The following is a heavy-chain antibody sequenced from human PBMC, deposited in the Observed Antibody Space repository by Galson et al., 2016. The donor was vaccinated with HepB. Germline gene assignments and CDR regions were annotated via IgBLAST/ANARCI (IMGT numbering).Heavy chain of an antibody. CDR2: IFHSGST. Sequence: SETLSLTCAVSGGSISSSDWWRWVRQPPGKGLEWIGEIFHSGSTNYNPSLKSRVTISVDKSKNQFSLKLSSVTAADTAVYYCAKEGEWELLNSFDSWGQGTLVTVSS. J-gene: IGHJ4*02. CDR1: GGSISSSDW. V-gene: IGHV4-4*02. CDR3: AKEGEWELLNSFDS. D-gene: IGHD1-26*01.